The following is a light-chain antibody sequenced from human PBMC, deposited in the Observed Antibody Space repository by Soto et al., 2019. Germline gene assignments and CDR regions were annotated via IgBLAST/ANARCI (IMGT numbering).Light chain of an antibody. Sequence: EIVMTQSPATLSLSPGERATLSCRASQSVSTYLTWYQQKPGQAPRLLIYGASSRATGVPDRFSGSGSGTDFTLAISRLEPEDFAVYYCQQYGSSPWTFGQGTMVDIK. CDR1: QSVSTY. J-gene: IGKJ1*01. V-gene: IGKV3-20*01. CDR2: GAS. CDR3: QQYGSSPWT.